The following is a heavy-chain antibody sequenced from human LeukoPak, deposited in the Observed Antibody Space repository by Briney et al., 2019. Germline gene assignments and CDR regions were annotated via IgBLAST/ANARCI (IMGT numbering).Heavy chain of an antibody. Sequence: ASVTVSCKVSGYTLTELSMHWVRQARGKGRAWMGGFDPEDGETIYAQKFQGRVTMTEDTSTDTAYMELSSLRSEDTTVYYCARVYGYVDHPDYWGQGTLVTVSS. J-gene: IGHJ4*02. D-gene: IGHD4-17*01. CDR1: GYTLTELS. CDR2: FDPEDGET. V-gene: IGHV1-24*01. CDR3: ARVYGYVDHPDY.